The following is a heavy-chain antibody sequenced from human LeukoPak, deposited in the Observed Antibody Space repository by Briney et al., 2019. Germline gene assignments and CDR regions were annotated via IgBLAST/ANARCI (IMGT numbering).Heavy chain of an antibody. Sequence: PGGSLRLSCSASGFSFSTYTMNWVRQAPGKGLEWVSVISSSSKYIYYADSVKGRFTISRDNAKNSLYLQMNSLRAEDTAVYYCARVSTAVSLAIDYWGQGTPVTVST. CDR3: ARVSTAVSLAIDY. CDR2: ISSSSKYI. CDR1: GFSFSTYT. J-gene: IGHJ4*02. V-gene: IGHV3-21*06. D-gene: IGHD6-13*01.